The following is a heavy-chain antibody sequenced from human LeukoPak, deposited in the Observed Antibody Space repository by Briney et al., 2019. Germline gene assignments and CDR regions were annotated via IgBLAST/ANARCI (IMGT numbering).Heavy chain of an antibody. CDR1: GGSISPYY. J-gene: IGHJ3*02. V-gene: IGHV4-4*07. Sequence: KASETLSLTCVVSGGSISPYYWSWIRQSAGKGLEWIGRIHTSGSTNYNPSLKSRVTMSVDTSKNQFSLKLNSVTAADTAVYYCARRCSACYGDAFDNWGKGTMVTVSS. CDR3: ARRCSACYGDAFDN. D-gene: IGHD6-19*01. CDR2: IHTSGST.